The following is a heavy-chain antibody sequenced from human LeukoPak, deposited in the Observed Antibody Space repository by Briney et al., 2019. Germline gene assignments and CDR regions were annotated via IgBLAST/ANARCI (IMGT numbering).Heavy chain of an antibody. CDR3: AREEGLWFGTTPIDY. J-gene: IGHJ4*02. CDR2: INAGNGNT. CDR1: GYTFTSYA. Sequence: GASVKVSCTASGYTFTSYAMHWVRQAPGQRLEWMGWINAGNGNTKYSQKFQGRVTITRDTSASTAYMELSSLRSEDTAVYYCAREEGLWFGTTPIDYWGQGTLVTVSS. D-gene: IGHD3-10*01. V-gene: IGHV1-3*01.